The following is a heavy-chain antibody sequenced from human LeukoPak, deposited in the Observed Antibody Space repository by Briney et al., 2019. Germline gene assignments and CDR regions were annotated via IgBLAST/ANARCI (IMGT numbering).Heavy chain of an antibody. CDR1: GYTFTSYY. D-gene: IGHD3-16*01. J-gene: IGHJ3*02. CDR2: INPSGGST. V-gene: IGHV1-46*01. Sequence: ASVKVSCKASGYTFTSYYMHWVRQAPGQGLEWMGIINPSGGSTSYAQKFQGRVTMTRDTSTSTVYMELSRLRSEDTAVYYCASGFGSDDGAFDIWGQGTMVTVSS. CDR3: ASGFGSDDGAFDI.